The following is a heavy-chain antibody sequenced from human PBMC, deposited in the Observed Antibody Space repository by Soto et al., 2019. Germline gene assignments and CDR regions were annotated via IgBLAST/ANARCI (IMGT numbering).Heavy chain of an antibody. CDR2: ISSSSSYT. V-gene: IGHV3-11*05. CDR1: GFTFSDYY. J-gene: IGHJ4*02. D-gene: IGHD5-12*01. CDR3: ARVGRTDSCYGLHGKVAGGWRGGLDY. Sequence: QVQLVESGGGLVKPGGSLRLSCAASGFTFSDYYMSWIRQAPGKGLEWVSYISSSSSYTNYADSVKGRFTISRDNAKNPLYMQRNSLRTEDKVVYYCARVGRTDSCYGLHGKVAGGWRGGLDYWGQGTLVTVSS.